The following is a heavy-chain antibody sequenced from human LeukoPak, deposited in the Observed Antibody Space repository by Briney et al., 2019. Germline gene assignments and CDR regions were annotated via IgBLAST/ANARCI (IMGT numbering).Heavy chain of an antibody. CDR3: ASYDSSGYYPTDY. J-gene: IGHJ4*02. CDR1: GGSISSYY. Sequence: SETLSLTCTVSGGSISSYYWGWIRQPPGKGLEWIGSIYYSGSTYYNPSLKSRVTISVDTSKNQFSLKLSSVTAADTAVYYCASYDSSGYYPTDYWGQGTLVTVSS. D-gene: IGHD3-22*01. V-gene: IGHV4-39*01. CDR2: IYYSGST.